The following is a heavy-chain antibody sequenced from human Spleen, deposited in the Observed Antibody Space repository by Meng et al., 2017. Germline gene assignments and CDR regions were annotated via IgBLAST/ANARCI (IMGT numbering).Heavy chain of an antibody. CDR1: GYSFSIYG. D-gene: IGHD2-8*01. Sequence: ASVKVSCKASGYSFSIYGISWVRQAPGQGLEWMGWISAYTDSAKYAQNLQGRVTMTTDTSTNTIYMEVRSLRSDDTAVYYCARGDIVLMVYAQDDGNDAFDIWGQGTMVTVSS. CDR3: ARGDIVLMVYAQDDGNDAFDI. CDR2: ISAYTDSA. V-gene: IGHV1-18*01. J-gene: IGHJ3*02.